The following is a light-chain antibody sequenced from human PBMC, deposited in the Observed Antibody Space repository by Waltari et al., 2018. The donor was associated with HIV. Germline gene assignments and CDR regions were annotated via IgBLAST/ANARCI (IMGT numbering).Light chain of an antibody. CDR3: QSYDSSLSGSV. Sequence: QSVLTQPPSVSGAPGQRVPISCSGSRSNIGARFDVHLYQQIPGTAPKLLIYGNSNRPSGVPDRFSGSKSGTSASLAITGLQAEDEADYYCQSYDSSLSGSVFGGGTKLTVL. J-gene: IGLJ3*02. CDR1: RSNIGARFD. CDR2: GNS. V-gene: IGLV1-40*01.